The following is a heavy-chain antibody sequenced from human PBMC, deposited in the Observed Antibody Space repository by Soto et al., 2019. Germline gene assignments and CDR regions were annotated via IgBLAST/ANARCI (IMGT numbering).Heavy chain of an antibody. CDR2: IRSRAYGGPT. CDR1: GFMFGDYA. D-gene: IGHD6-6*01. Sequence: GGSLRLSCTTSGFMFGDYAMSWFRQAPGKGLEWVGFIRSRAYGGPTEYAASVKGRFTISRDDSKSIAYLQMNSLKTEDTAVYYCSRDPEWSAAARPFDYWGQGTLVTVSS. J-gene: IGHJ4*02. CDR3: SRDPEWSAAARPFDY. V-gene: IGHV3-49*03.